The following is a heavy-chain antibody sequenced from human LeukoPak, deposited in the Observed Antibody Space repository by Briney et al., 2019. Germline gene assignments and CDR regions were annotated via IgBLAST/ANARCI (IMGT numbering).Heavy chain of an antibody. D-gene: IGHD5-24*01. CDR2: IWYDGSEK. Sequence: GGSLRLSCAASGFTFGHYGMHWVRQAPGKGLEWVAIIWYDGSEKFYADSVQGRFTISRDNSKDTLYLQMNSLRLDDMGVYYCARDQDGYNLFDYWGQGTLVTVSS. CDR1: GFTFGHYG. CDR3: ARDQDGYNLFDY. V-gene: IGHV3-33*01. J-gene: IGHJ4*02.